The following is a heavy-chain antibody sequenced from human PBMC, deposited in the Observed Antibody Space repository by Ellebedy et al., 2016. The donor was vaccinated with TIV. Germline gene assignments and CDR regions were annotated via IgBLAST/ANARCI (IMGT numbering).Heavy chain of an antibody. CDR3: VRDYLYAFDF. D-gene: IGHD3-16*02. Sequence: GESLKISCGASGFIFSRYWMHWVRQAPGKGLVWVSRIKFDGSVINYADSVKGRFTISRDNAENSLYLQMDSLRDEDTAVYYCVRDYLYAFDFWGQGTMVTVSS. CDR2: IKFDGSVI. J-gene: IGHJ3*01. V-gene: IGHV3-74*01. CDR1: GFIFSRYW.